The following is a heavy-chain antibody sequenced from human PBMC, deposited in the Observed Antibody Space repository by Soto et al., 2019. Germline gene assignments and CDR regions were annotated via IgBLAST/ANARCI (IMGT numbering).Heavy chain of an antibody. CDR3: TTGLTIFGVVIAP. D-gene: IGHD3-3*01. CDR1: GFTFSNAL. V-gene: IGHV3-15*01. Sequence: EVQLVESGGGLVKPGGSVKLSCAASGFTFSNALMSWVRQAPGKGLEWVGRIKSKTDGGTTDYAAPVKGRFTISRDDSKNTLYLQMNSLKTEDTAVYYCTTGLTIFGVVIAPWGLGTLVTVSS. J-gene: IGHJ5*02. CDR2: IKSKTDGGTT.